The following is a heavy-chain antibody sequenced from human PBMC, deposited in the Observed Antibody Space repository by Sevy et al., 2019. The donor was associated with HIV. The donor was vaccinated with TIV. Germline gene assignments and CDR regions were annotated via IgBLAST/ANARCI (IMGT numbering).Heavy chain of an antibody. CDR2: LSFGCGEL. J-gene: IGHJ4*02. V-gene: IGHV3-23*01. CDR3: AREGCTKPHDY. CDR1: GFTFSKYS. Sequence: GGSLRLSCAASGFTFSKYSMSWVRQPPGKGLEWVSTLSFGCGELNHADSVKGRFTISRDNSKNSLYLQMNNLRAEDTAVYYCAREGCTKPHDYWGQGTLVTASS. D-gene: IGHD2-8*01.